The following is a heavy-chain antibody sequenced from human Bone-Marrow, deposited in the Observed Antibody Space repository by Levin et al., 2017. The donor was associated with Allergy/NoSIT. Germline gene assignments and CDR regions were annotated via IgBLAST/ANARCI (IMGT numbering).Heavy chain of an antibody. V-gene: IGHV3-15*01. J-gene: IGHJ4*02. D-gene: IGHD6-13*01. CDR2: IKSKTDGGTT. CDR1: GFTFSNAW. CDR3: TTYEPFSSGYRIDY. Sequence: GEALKISCAASGFTFSNAWMSWVRQAPGKGLEWVGRIKSKTDGGTTDYAAPVKGRFTISRDDSKNTLYLQMNSLKTEDTAVYYCTTYEPFSSGYRIDYWGQGTLVTVSS.